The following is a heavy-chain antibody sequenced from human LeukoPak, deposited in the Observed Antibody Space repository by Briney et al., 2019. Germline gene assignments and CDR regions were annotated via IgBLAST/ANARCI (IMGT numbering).Heavy chain of an antibody. CDR1: GFSFRTYE. CDR2: IGVSAGTE. J-gene: IGHJ3*01. V-gene: IGHV3-48*03. Sequence: PGGSLRLSCAASGFSFRTYEVNWVRQAPGRGLEWVSYIGVSAGTEHYADSVKGRFTISRDNAKNSLYLQMNSLRAEDTALYYCARDLWVPNLTSGAFDLWGQGTMVTVSS. CDR3: ARDLWVPNLTSGAFDL. D-gene: IGHD2-2*01.